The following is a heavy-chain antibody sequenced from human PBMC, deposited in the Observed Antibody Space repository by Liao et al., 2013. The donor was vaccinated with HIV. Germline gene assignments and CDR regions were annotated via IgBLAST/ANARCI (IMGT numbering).Heavy chain of an antibody. CDR1: GGSLRSDDYY. D-gene: IGHD3-22*01. J-gene: IGHJ3*02. CDR2: VYYDGTA. V-gene: IGHV4-39*07. CDR3: ATISLFEVNVSIDAFDM. Sequence: QVQLQESGPGLVKPSETLSLICSVTGGSLRSDDYYWGWLRQSPGNGLEWIASVYYDGTAYFTPSLKSRLSTSVDTSKNQLSLTLKSVTAADTAVYYCATISLFEVNVSIDAFDMWARGHWSPSLQ.